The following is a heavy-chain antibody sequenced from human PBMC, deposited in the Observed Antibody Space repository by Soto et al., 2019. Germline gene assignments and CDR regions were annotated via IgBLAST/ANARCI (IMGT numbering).Heavy chain of an antibody. CDR1: GGSISGSDW. V-gene: IGHV4-4*02. Sequence: QVQLQESGPGLVKPSGTLSLTCAVSGGSISGSDWWSWVRQPPGKGLEWIGETSHDGITNYNSSLKSRVTISVDRSEYQFSLKLSSVTAADTAVYYCARSSSNKRGLDCWGQGTLVTISS. CDR2: TSHDGIT. J-gene: IGHJ4*02. CDR3: ARSSSNKRGLDC. D-gene: IGHD6-13*01.